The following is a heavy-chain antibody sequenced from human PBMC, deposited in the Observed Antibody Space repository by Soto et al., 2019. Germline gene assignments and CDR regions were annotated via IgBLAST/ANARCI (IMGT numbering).Heavy chain of an antibody. D-gene: IGHD6-6*01. CDR2: IYYSGST. Sequence: PSETLSLTCTVSGGSISSGDYYWSWIRQPPGKGLEWIGYIYYSGSTYYNPSLKSRVTISVDTSKNQFSLKLSSVTAADTAVYYCDRSSDRNYVEYCGQGTLVTVAS. CDR3: DRSSDRNYVEY. CDR1: GGSISSGDYY. V-gene: IGHV4-30-4*01. J-gene: IGHJ4*02.